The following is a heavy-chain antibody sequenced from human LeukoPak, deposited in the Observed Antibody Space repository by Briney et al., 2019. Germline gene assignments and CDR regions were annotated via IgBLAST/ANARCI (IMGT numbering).Heavy chain of an antibody. CDR2: ISGSGGST. CDR3: AKDLSVRVWELLRFDAFDI. Sequence: PGGSLRLSCAASGFTFSSYAMSWVRQAPGKGLEWVSAISGSGGSTYYADSVKGRFTISRDNSKNTLYLQMNSLRAEDTAVYYCAKDLSVRVWELLRFDAFDIWGQGTMVTVSS. J-gene: IGHJ3*02. CDR1: GFTFSSYA. D-gene: IGHD1-26*01. V-gene: IGHV3-23*01.